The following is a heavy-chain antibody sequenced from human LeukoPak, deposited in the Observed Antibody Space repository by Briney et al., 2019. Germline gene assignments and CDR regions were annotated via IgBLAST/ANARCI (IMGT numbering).Heavy chain of an antibody. CDR1: GFTFSSYS. J-gene: IGHJ6*03. CDR3: ARAGYYDSSGYYYYYMDV. Sequence: GGFLRLSCAASGFTFSSYSMNWVRQAPGKGLEWVSSISSSSSYIYYADSVKGRFTISRDNAKNSLYLQMNSLRAEDTAVYYCARAGYYDSSGYYYYYMDVWGKGTTVTVSS. CDR2: ISSSSSYI. D-gene: IGHD3-22*01. V-gene: IGHV3-21*01.